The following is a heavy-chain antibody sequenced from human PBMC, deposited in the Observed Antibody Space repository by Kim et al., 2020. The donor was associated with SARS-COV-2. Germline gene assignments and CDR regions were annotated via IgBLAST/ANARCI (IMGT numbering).Heavy chain of an antibody. V-gene: IGHV3-74*01. CDR3: ARVCPSGRVRYFDWLLCDAFDI. Sequence: GGSLRLSCAASGFTFSSYWMHWVRQAPGKGLVWVSRINSDGSSTSYADSVKGRFTISRDNAKNTLYLQMNSLRAEDTAVYYCARVCPSGRVRYFDWLLCDAFDIWGQGTMVTVSS. CDR1: GFTFSSYW. CDR2: INSDGSST. D-gene: IGHD3-9*01. J-gene: IGHJ3*02.